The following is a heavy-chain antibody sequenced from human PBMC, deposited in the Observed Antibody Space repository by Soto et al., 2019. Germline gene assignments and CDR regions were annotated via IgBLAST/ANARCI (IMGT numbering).Heavy chain of an antibody. D-gene: IGHD6-6*01. CDR1: GYTFTSYA. CDR3: ARVRSSSSGPEYYFDY. V-gene: IGHV1-3*01. J-gene: IGHJ4*02. Sequence: GASVKVSCKASGYTFTSYAMHWVRQAPGQRLEWMGWINAGNGNTKYSQKFQGRVTITRDTSTSTVYMKMSSLRSEDTAVYYCARVRSSSSGPEYYFDYWGQGTLVTVSS. CDR2: INAGNGNT.